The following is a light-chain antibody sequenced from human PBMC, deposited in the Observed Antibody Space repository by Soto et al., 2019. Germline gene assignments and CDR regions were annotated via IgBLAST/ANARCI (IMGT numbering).Light chain of an antibody. J-gene: IGKJ5*01. Sequence: EIVMTQSPFTLSVSPGERATLSCRASQSVRSTFLAWYQHKPGQAPRLLIYASSNRATGIPDRFSGSASGTDFTLTINRLEPEDFAVYYCQLYGISPHFGQGTRLEIK. V-gene: IGKV3-20*01. CDR3: QLYGISPH. CDR2: ASS. CDR1: QSVRSTF.